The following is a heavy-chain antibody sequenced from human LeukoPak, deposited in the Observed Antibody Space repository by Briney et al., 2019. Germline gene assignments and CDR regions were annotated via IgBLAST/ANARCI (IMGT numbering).Heavy chain of an antibody. CDR2: IIPILGIA. D-gene: IGHD6-6*01. CDR1: GGTFSSYA. J-gene: IGHJ4*02. V-gene: IGHV1-69*04. Sequence: ASVKVPCKASGGTFSSYAISWVRQAPGQGLEWMGRIIPILGIANYAQKFQGRVTITADKSTSTAYMELSSLRSEDTTVYYCATYSSSNQGDFDYWGQGTLVTVSS. CDR3: ATYSSSNQGDFDY.